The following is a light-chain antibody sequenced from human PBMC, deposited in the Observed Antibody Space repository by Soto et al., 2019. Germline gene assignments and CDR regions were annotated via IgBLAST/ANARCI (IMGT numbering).Light chain of an antibody. V-gene: IGLV4-60*03. CDR2: LESSGSQ. J-gene: IGLJ3*02. Sequence: QSVLTQSSSASASLGSSVNLTCTLSSGHRSYIIAWHQQQPGKAPRFLMRLESSGSQNKGSGVPDRFSGSSSGAVRYLTISNLQSEDEADYYCETWNSNTRVFGGGTQLTVL. CDR3: ETWNSNTRV. CDR1: SGHRSYI.